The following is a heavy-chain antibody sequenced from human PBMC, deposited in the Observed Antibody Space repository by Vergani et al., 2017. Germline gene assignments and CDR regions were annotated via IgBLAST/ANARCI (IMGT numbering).Heavy chain of an antibody. D-gene: IGHD6-19*01. J-gene: IGHJ4*02. CDR2: IYYSGST. Sequence: QVQLQESGPGLVKPSQTLSLTCTVSGGSISSGGYYWSWIRQHPGKGLEWIGYIYYSGSTYYNPSLQSLVTISVDTSKNQFSLKLSSVTAADTAVYYCARAWIAVAGWGGTYYFDYWGQGTLVTVSS. CDR1: GGSISSGGYY. CDR3: ARAWIAVAGWGGTYYFDY. V-gene: IGHV4-31*01.